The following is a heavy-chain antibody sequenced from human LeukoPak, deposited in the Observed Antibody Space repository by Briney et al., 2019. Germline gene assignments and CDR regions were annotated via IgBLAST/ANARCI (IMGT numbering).Heavy chain of an antibody. Sequence: PGGSLRLSCAASGFTFSSYAMSWVRQAPGKGLEWVSAISGSGGSTYYADSVKGRFTISRDNSKNTLYLQMNSLRAEDTAVYYCAKDAVRWVSESLPLQLLHGYFDYWGQGTLVTVSS. CDR3: AKDAVRWVSESLPLQLLHGYFDY. CDR2: ISGSGGST. CDR1: GFTFSSYA. J-gene: IGHJ4*02. V-gene: IGHV3-23*01. D-gene: IGHD2-15*01.